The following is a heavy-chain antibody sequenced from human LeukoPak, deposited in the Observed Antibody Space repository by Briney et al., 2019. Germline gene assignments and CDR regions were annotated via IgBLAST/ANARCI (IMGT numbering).Heavy chain of an antibody. CDR3: AKDSEDNWNYN. CDR1: GFTFSSYW. CDR2: ISGSGGST. V-gene: IGHV3-23*01. J-gene: IGHJ4*02. Sequence: QTGGSLRLSCAASGFTFSSYWMHWVRQAPGKGLEWVSAISGSGGSTYYPDSVKGRFTISRDNSKNTLYLQMNSLRAEDTAVYYCAKDSEDNWNYNWGQGTLVTVSS. D-gene: IGHD1-7*01.